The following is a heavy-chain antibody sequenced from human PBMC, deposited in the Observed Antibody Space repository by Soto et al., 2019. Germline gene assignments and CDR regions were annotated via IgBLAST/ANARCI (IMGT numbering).Heavy chain of an antibody. J-gene: IGHJ4*02. V-gene: IGHV3-30*18. CDR1: GFTFRWFG. D-gene: IGHD3-10*01. CDR3: AKGVVRGIIPSYFDY. CDR2: IANDGSNE. Sequence: GGSLRLSCAGSGFTFRWFGMNWVRQAPGKGLEWVARIANDGSNEYYVDSVKGRFTISRDNSKNTLYLQMDSLSAEDTAVYYCAKGVVRGIIPSYFDYWGLGTLVTVSS.